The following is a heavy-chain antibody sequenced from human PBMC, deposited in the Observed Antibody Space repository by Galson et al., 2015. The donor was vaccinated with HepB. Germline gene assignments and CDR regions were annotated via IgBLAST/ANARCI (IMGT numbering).Heavy chain of an antibody. J-gene: IGHJ3*02. D-gene: IGHD1/OR15-1a*01. V-gene: IGHV1-69*13. Sequence: SVKVSCKASGGTFSSYAISWVRQAPGQGLEWMGGIIPIFGTANYAQKFQGRVTITADESTSTAYMELSSLRSEDTAVYYCARDNKRLNDAFDIWGQGTMVTVSS. CDR3: ARDNKRLNDAFDI. CDR1: GGTFSSYA. CDR2: IIPIFGTA.